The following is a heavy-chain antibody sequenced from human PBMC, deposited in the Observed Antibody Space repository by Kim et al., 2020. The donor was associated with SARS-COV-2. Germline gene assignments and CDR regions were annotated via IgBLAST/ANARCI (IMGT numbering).Heavy chain of an antibody. Sequence: GGSLRLSCAASGFTFGDYDMNWVRQVPGKGLEWVSSISSTSTYKFYLDSLKGRITISRDNAANLLYLQMNNLRAEDTGIYYCTRDLYGSGGDWFDPWGQG. CDR2: ISSTSTYK. CDR3: TRDLYGSGGDWFDP. V-gene: IGHV3-21*01. CDR1: GFTFGDYD. J-gene: IGHJ5*02. D-gene: IGHD2-21*01.